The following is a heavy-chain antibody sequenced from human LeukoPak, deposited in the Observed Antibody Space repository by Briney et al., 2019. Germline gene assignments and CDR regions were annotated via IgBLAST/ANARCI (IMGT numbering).Heavy chain of an antibody. CDR1: GFTFNNYP. CDR2: IKSKTDDGTT. Sequence: GGSLRLSCAGSGFTFNNYPISWVRQAPGKGLEWVGHIKSKTDDGTTDYAAPVKGRFTISRGDSKNTLYLQMNSLKTEDTAVYYCTTNPDFWSGYPFDYWGQGTLVTVSS. V-gene: IGHV3-15*01. D-gene: IGHD3-3*01. CDR3: TTNPDFWSGYPFDY. J-gene: IGHJ4*02.